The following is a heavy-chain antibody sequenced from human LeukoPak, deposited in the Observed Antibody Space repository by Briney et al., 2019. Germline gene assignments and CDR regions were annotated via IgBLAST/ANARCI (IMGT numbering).Heavy chain of an antibody. D-gene: IGHD2-15*01. CDR1: GYSFTSYW. J-gene: IGHJ6*03. CDR3: ARHVRRGYCSGGSCYVNYYYMDV. Sequence: GESLKISRQGSGYSFTSYWIGWVRQMPGKGLEWMGIIYPGDSDTRYSPSFQGQVTISADKSISTAYLQWSSLRASDTAMYYCARHVRRGYCSGGSCYVNYYYMDVWGKGTTVTVSS. CDR2: IYPGDSDT. V-gene: IGHV5-51*01.